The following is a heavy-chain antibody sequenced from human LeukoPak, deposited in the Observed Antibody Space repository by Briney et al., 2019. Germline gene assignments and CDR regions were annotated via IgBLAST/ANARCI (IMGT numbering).Heavy chain of an antibody. J-gene: IGHJ6*02. D-gene: IGHD5-18*01. Sequence: PSETLSLTCAVYGGSFSGYYWSWIRQPPGKGLEWIGEINHSGSTNYNPSLKSRVTISVDTSKNQFSLKLSSVTAADTAVYYCASGGGIPSDSYYYYGMDVWGQGTTVTVSS. CDR2: INHSGST. CDR1: GGSFSGYY. V-gene: IGHV4-34*01. CDR3: ASGGGIPSDSYYYYGMDV.